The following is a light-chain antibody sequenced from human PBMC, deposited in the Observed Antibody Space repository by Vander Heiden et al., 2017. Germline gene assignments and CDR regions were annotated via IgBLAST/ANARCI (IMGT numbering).Light chain of an antibody. V-gene: IGLV1-40*01. Sequence: QSVLPQPPSVSGAPGQRVTLPCTGLSSTIGAGYDVGWYQQLPGTAPNLLVSDNINRPTGVPGLFSGSKAGTSASLAITGLQAEDEADYYCQSYDSSVRGVFGTGTKVTVL. CDR3: QSYDSSVRGV. J-gene: IGLJ1*01. CDR2: DNI. CDR1: SSTIGAGYD.